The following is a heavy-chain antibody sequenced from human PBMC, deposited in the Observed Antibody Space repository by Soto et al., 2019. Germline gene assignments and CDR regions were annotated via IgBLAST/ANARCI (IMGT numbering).Heavy chain of an antibody. CDR3: ARANYFDSSGPFDY. CDR2: IYYSGST. Sequence: QVQLQESGPGLVKPSQTLSLTCTVSGGSISSGAYYWSWIRQHPGKGLEWIGYIYYSGSTYYNPSLESRVTLSADTSRKQFSLKVSSVTAADTAVYYCARANYFDSSGPFDYWGPGTLVTVSS. CDR1: GGSISSGAYY. V-gene: IGHV4-31*03. J-gene: IGHJ4*02. D-gene: IGHD3-22*01.